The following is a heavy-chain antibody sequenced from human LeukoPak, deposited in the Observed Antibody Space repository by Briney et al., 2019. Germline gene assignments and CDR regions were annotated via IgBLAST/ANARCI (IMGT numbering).Heavy chain of an antibody. V-gene: IGHV4-59*01. Sequence: KTSETLSLTCAVYGGSFSGYYWSWIRQPPGKGLEWIGYIYYSGSTNYNPSLKSRVTISVDTSKNQFSLKLSSVTAADTAVYYCARAPYGDYPIDYWGQGTLVTVPS. CDR3: ARAPYGDYPIDY. D-gene: IGHD4-17*01. CDR1: GGSFSGYY. CDR2: IYYSGST. J-gene: IGHJ4*02.